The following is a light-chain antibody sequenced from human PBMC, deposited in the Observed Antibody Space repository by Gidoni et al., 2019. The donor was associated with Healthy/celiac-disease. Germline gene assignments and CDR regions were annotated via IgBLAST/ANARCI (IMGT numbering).Light chain of an antibody. CDR1: SSDVGGYNY. Sequence: YARTQPDSVSGSPGQPITISCTGTSSDVGGYNYVSWYQQHPGKAPKLMIYDVSNRPSGVSNRFSGSKSGNTASLTISGLQAEDEADYYCSSYTSSSTPYVFGTGTKVTVL. V-gene: IGLV2-14*01. CDR3: SSYTSSSTPYV. CDR2: DVS. J-gene: IGLJ1*01.